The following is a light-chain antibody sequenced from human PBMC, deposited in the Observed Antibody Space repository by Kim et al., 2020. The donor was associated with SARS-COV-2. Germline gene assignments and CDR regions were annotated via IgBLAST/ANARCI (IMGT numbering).Light chain of an antibody. CDR1: SSDVGGYNY. J-gene: IGLJ1*01. CDR2: DVS. Sequence: QSALTQPRSVSGSPGQSVTISCTGTSSDVGGYNYVSWYLQYPGKAPKLMIYDVSKRPSGVPDRVSGSKSGNTASLTISGLQAEDEADYYCCSYAGRYTFVFGTGTKVTVL. CDR3: CSYAGRYTFV. V-gene: IGLV2-11*01.